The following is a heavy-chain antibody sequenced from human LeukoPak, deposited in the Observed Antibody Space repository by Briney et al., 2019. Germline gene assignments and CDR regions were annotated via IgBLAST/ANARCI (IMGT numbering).Heavy chain of an antibody. CDR3: ARGLCFGDTYYFGY. J-gene: IGHJ4*02. CDR1: GFTFSSYS. V-gene: IGHV3-21*01. CDR2: ISSNSSYI. D-gene: IGHD3-10*01. Sequence: KPGGSLRLSCAASGFTFSSYSMNWVRRAPGKGLEWVSSISSNSSYIYYADSVKGRFTISRDNAKNSLYLQMNSLRAEDTAVYYCARGLCFGDTYYFGYWGQGTLVTVSS.